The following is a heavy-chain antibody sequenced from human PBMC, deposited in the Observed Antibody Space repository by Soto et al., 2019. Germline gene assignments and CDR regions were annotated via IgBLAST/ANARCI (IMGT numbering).Heavy chain of an antibody. CDR3: ARGPYSIYVMDV. J-gene: IGHJ6*04. V-gene: IGHV3-33*01. D-gene: IGHD4-4*01. CDR1: GFIFSSHS. Sequence: PEVSLSLSCAASGFIFSSHSMHWVRQAPGKGLEWVGVIWHDGSSNFYPDSVKGRFTISRDTSKNTPYLQMYSLSAQDTAVYYCARGPYSIYVMDVWGEGATVTVSS. CDR2: IWHDGSSN.